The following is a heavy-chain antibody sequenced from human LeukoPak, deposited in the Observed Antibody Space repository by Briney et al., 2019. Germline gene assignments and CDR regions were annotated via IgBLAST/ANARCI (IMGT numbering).Heavy chain of an antibody. CDR3: ASSLSYYYDSSGPTKNDAFDI. CDR2: INHSGST. V-gene: IGHV4-34*01. D-gene: IGHD3-22*01. J-gene: IGHJ3*02. Sequence: PSETLSLTCAVYGGSFSGYYWSWIRQPPGKGLEWIGEINHSGSTNYNPSLKSRVTISVDTSKNQFSLKLSSVTAADTAVYYCASSLSYYYDSSGPTKNDAFDIWGQGTMVIVSS. CDR1: GGSFSGYY.